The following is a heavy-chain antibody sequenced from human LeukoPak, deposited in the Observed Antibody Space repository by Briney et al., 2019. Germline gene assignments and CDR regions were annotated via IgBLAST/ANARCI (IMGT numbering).Heavy chain of an antibody. CDR3: ARQATLVVAAWFEP. CDR2: IYHSGST. J-gene: IGHJ5*02. CDR1: GGSISSSSYY. Sequence: PSETLSLTCTVSGGSISSSSYYWGWIRQPPGKRLEWIATIYHSGSTYYNPSLKSRVTISVDTSKNQFSLRLSSVTAADTAVYYCARQATLVVAAWFEPWGQGTLVTVSS. D-gene: IGHD2-15*01. V-gene: IGHV4-39*01.